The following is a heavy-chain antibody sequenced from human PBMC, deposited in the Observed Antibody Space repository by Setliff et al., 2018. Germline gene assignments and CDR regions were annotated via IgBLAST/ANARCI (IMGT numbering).Heavy chain of an antibody. J-gene: IGHJ2*01. CDR1: GASISSDGYY. D-gene: IGHD6-19*01. CDR2: IYYSGST. V-gene: IGHV4-31*03. Sequence: SETLSLTCIVSGASISSDGYYWSWIRQHPGKGLEWIGYIYYSGSTYYNPSLKSRVTISLDTSKNQFSLEPSSVTAADTAVYYCARSRTIAVKGGVFAVWGRGTLVTAPQ. CDR3: ARSRTIAVKGGVFAV.